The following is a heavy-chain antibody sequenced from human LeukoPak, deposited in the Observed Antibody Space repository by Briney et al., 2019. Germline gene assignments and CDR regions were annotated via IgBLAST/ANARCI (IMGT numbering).Heavy chain of an antibody. J-gene: IGHJ6*03. D-gene: IGHD3-9*01. Sequence: SETLSLTCTVSGGSISSYFWSWIRQPAGKGLEWIGRIYTSGSTNYNPSLKSRVTISVDTSKNQFSLKLSSVTAADTAVYYCARLPAPYGIDSYRILTGYRVYYMDVWGKGTTVTVSS. CDR1: GGSISSYF. CDR3: ARLPAPYGIDSYRILTGYRVYYMDV. CDR2: IYTSGST. V-gene: IGHV4-4*07.